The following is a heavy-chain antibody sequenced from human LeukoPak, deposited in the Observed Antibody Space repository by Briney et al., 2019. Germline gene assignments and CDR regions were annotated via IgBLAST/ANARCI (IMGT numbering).Heavy chain of an antibody. Sequence: SETLSLTCTVSGGSISSSSYYWGWIRQPPGKGLEWIGSIYYSGSTNYNPSLKSRVTISVDTSKNQFSLKLSYVTAADTAVYYCATGGDTANGMDVWGQGTTVTVSS. V-gene: IGHV4-39*07. D-gene: IGHD5-18*01. CDR3: ATGGDTANGMDV. J-gene: IGHJ6*02. CDR1: GGSISSSSYY. CDR2: IYYSGST.